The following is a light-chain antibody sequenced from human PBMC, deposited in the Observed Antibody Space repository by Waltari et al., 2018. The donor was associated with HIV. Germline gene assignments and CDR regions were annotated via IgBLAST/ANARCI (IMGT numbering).Light chain of an antibody. CDR2: GHT. Sequence: QSVLTQPPSVSGAPGQTVTISCTGSSSNIGAGYDVHWYQQVPGSAPKLLIYGHTNRPSGVAGRFSGSKSATSASLAITGLQAEDEADYYCQSYDFSLSGSVFGGGTKVTVL. J-gene: IGLJ2*01. CDR3: QSYDFSLSGSV. V-gene: IGLV1-40*01. CDR1: SSNIGAGYD.